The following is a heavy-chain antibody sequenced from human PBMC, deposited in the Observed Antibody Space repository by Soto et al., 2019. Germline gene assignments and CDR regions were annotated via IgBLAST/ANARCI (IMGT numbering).Heavy chain of an antibody. CDR2: ISASGKST. J-gene: IGHJ1*01. CDR1: GFTFSNFA. V-gene: IGHV3-23*01. D-gene: IGHD6-13*01. CDR3: AKDVAATL. Sequence: GGSLRLSCAASGFTFSNFALNWVRQAPGKGLEWVSTISASGKSTYYADSVRGRFTISRDNSGNMLFLQMNGLGADDAAVYYCAKDVAATLWCQGALVNVFS.